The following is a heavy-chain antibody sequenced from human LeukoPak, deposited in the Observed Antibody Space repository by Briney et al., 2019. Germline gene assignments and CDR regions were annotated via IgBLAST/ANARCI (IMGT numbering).Heavy chain of an antibody. CDR1: GGSISSGDYY. CDR3: ARHEYSGSYYGLSWFDP. J-gene: IGHJ5*02. Sequence: SSETLSLTCTVSGGSISSGDYYWGWIRQPPGKGLEWIASIYYSGSTYYNPSLKSRVTISVDTSKNPLSLKLSSLTAADTAVYYCARHEYSGSYYGLSWFDPWGQGTLVTVSS. V-gene: IGHV4-39*01. CDR2: IYYSGST. D-gene: IGHD1-26*01.